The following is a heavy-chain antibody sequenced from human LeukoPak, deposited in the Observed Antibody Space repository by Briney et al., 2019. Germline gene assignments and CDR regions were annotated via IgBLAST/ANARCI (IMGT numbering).Heavy chain of an antibody. V-gene: IGHV3-30*02. CDR3: AKDGTTFYDIWSGYFFDH. D-gene: IGHD3-3*01. CDR2: IRNNGSYI. Sequence: GGSLRLSCAASGFTFSSYWMSWVRQAPGKGLEWVAFIRNNGSYINYADSVKGRFTISRDNSKTTLFLQMNSMRAEDSAIYFCAKDGTTFYDIWSGYFFDHWGQGTQVTVSS. J-gene: IGHJ4*02. CDR1: GFTFSSYW.